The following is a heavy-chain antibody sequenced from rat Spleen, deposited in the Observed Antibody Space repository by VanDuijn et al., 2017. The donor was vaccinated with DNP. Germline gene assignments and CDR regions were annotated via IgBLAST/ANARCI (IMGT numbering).Heavy chain of an antibody. Sequence: EVQLVESGGVLVQPGRSLKLSCAASGFTFTDFYMAWVRQAPKKGLEWVASVSHDGSSTYYRDSVKGRFTISRDNAKSTLYLQMNSLRSEDTATYYCARSNTYYDGTYYYWYFDLWGPGTMVTVSS. CDR2: VSHDGSST. D-gene: IGHD1-12*02. CDR1: GFTFTDFY. CDR3: ARSNTYYDGTYYYWYFDL. V-gene: IGHV5-22*01. J-gene: IGHJ1*01.